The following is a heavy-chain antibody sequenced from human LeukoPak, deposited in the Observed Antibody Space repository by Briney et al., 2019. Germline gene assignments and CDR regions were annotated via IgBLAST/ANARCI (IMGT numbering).Heavy chain of an antibody. V-gene: IGHV3-9*01. CDR1: GFTFDDYA. CDR3: AKASRPYSSSWYDYYGMDV. J-gene: IGHJ6*02. D-gene: IGHD6-13*01. CDR2: ISWNSGSI. Sequence: PGRSLRLSCVASGFTFDDYAMHWVRQAPGKGLEWVSGISWNSGSIGYADSVKGRFTISRDNAKNSLYLQMNSLRAEDTALYYCAKASRPYSSSWYDYYGMDVWGQGTTVTVSS.